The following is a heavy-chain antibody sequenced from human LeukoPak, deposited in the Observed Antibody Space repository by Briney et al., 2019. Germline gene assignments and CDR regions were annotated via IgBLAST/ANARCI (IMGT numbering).Heavy chain of an antibody. CDR3: ARPFCSSSNCYSQFDC. V-gene: IGHV3-7*01. J-gene: IGHJ4*02. D-gene: IGHD2-2*01. CDR2: MKQDGGEK. CDR1: GFTFGSYR. Sequence: GGSLRLSCAASGFTFGSYRMSWVRQAPGKGLEWVANMKQDGGEKYYVDSVKGRFTISRDNAKNSLYLQMNSLRAEDTAAYYCARPFCSSSNCYSQFDCWGQGTLVTVSS.